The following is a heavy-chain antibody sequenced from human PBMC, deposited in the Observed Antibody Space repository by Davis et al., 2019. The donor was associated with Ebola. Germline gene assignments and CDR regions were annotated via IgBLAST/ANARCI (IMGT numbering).Heavy chain of an antibody. D-gene: IGHD2-21*02. CDR2: ISSSSNYI. CDR1: GFTFKYYS. CDR3: VRDPALVVTGGGWFFGL. V-gene: IGHV3-21*01. Sequence: GGSLRLSCAASGFTFKYYSMNWVRQAPGKGLEWVSFISSSSNYIYYADSVKGRFTVSRDNAKNSLYLQMNSLRAEDTAVYYCVRDPALVVTGGGWFFGLWGRGTLVTVSS. J-gene: IGHJ2*01.